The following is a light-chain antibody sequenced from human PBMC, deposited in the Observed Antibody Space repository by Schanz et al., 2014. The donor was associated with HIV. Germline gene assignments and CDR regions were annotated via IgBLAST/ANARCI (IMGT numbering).Light chain of an antibody. J-gene: IGKJ5*01. V-gene: IGKV3-15*01. CDR3: QQYAGSPFT. Sequence: ETVMTQSPATLSVSPGESATLSCRASQSVSSNLAWYQQKPGQAPRLLIYSASTRATGIPSRFSGSGSGTEFSLIINSLEPEDFAVYYCQQYAGSPFTFGQGTRLEIK. CDR1: QSVSSN. CDR2: SAS.